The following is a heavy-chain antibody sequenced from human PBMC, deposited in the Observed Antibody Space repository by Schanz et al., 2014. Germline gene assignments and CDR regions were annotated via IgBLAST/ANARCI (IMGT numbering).Heavy chain of an antibody. CDR1: GFSVGNKY. V-gene: IGHV3-66*01. J-gene: IGHJ4*02. Sequence: EVQLVESGGGLVQPGGSLRLSCAASGFSVGNKYMNWVRQAPGKGLEWVSFIYIGGKTYYADSVKGRFTISRDNSKNTVYIQMNSLRAEDTAVYYCARGGPAYYFDDWGQGTLVTVSS. CDR3: ARGGPAYYFDD. CDR2: IYIGGKT.